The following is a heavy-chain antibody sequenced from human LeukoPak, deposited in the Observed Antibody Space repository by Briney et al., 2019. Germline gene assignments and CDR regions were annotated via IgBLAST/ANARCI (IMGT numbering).Heavy chain of an antibody. CDR3: ARGRTGTPFDY. Sequence: PSETLSLTCTVSGGSISSGSYYWSWIRQPAGKGLEWIGRIYTSGSTNYNPSLKSRVTISVDTSKNQFSLKLSSVTAADTAVYYCARGRTGTPFDYWGQGTLVTVSS. D-gene: IGHD1-7*01. V-gene: IGHV4-61*02. CDR2: IYTSGST. CDR1: GGSISSGSYY. J-gene: IGHJ4*02.